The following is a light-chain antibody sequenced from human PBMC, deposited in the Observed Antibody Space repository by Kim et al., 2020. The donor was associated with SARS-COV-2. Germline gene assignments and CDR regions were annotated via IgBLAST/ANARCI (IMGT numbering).Light chain of an antibody. CDR3: HHYGSSPRT. CDR1: QTVSSNY. V-gene: IGKV3-20*01. Sequence: SPGERANLSCRASQTVSSNYLAWYQQKPGQAPRLLLYGASSRATDIPDRFSGSGSGTDFTLTISRLEPEDFAVYYCHHYGSSPRTFGQGTKVDIK. J-gene: IGKJ1*01. CDR2: GAS.